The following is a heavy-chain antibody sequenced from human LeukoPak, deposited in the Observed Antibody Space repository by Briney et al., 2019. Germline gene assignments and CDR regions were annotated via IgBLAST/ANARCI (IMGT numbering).Heavy chain of an antibody. CDR1: GGSISSYY. Sequence: SETQSLTCTVSGGSISSYYWSWIRQPPGKGLEWIGYIYYSGSTNYNPSLKSRVTISVDTSKNQFSLKLSSVTAADTAVYYCARTLYCSSTSCYTGGLDAFDIWGQGTMVTVSS. CDR2: IYYSGST. J-gene: IGHJ3*02. V-gene: IGHV4-59*08. D-gene: IGHD2-2*02. CDR3: ARTLYCSSTSCYTGGLDAFDI.